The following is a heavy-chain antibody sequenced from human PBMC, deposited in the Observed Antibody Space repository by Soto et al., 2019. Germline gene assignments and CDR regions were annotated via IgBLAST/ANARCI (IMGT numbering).Heavy chain of an antibody. Sequence: EVQLVESGGGLVKLGGSLSLSCQASGFAFRSGGRPWVRQAPGKGLVWVSRIDPYDTGITYADSVKGRFTISRDNAKNTLYLQMNSLRAEDTAVYYCTSDTFGARDSWGQGTLVTVSS. D-gene: IGHD2-15*01. CDR2: IDPYDTGI. J-gene: IGHJ4*02. CDR1: GFAFRSGG. CDR3: TSDTFGARDS. V-gene: IGHV3-74*01.